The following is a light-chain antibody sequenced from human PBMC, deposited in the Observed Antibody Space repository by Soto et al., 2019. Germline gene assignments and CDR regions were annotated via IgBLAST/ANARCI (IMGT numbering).Light chain of an antibody. CDR2: NNN. CDR3: AAWDGSLNGYV. Sequence: QSVLTQPPSASGAPGQRVTISCSGSSSNIGSNPVNWYQQLPGTAPKLLIYNNNQRPSGVPDRFSGSKSGTSASLAISGLQSEYEADYYCAAWDGSLNGYVFGTGTKVTVL. CDR1: SSNIGSNP. J-gene: IGLJ1*01. V-gene: IGLV1-44*01.